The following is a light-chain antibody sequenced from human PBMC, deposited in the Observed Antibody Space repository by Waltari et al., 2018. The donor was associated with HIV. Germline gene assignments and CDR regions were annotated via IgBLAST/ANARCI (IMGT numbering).Light chain of an antibody. CDR1: SSNIGAGYD. Sequence: TISCTGSSSNIGAGYDVHWYQQLPGTAPKLLIYGNSNRPSGVPDRFSGSKSGTSASLAITGLQAEDEADYYCQSYDSSLSGSVFGGGTKLTVL. CDR2: GNS. V-gene: IGLV1-40*01. J-gene: IGLJ2*01. CDR3: QSYDSSLSGSV.